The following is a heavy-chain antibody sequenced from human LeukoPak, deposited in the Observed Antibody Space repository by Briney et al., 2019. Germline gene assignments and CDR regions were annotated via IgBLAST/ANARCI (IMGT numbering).Heavy chain of an antibody. CDR3: ARVPYGLLFDY. CDR1: GFTFSSYS. Sequence: GGSLRLSCAASGFTFSSYSMNRVRQAPGKGLEWVSYISSSSSTIYYADSVKGRFTISRDNAKNSLYLQMNSLRAEDTAVYYCARVPYGLLFDYWGQGTLVTVSS. D-gene: IGHD2-8*01. J-gene: IGHJ4*02. V-gene: IGHV3-48*01. CDR2: ISSSSSTI.